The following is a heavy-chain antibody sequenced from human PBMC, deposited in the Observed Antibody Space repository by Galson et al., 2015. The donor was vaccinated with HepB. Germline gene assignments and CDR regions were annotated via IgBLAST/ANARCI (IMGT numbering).Heavy chain of an antibody. J-gene: IGHJ4*02. CDR1: GGTFSSYA. D-gene: IGHD5-18*01. Sequence: SVKVSCKASGGTFSSYAISWVRQAPGQGLEWMGGIIPIFGTANYAQKFQGRVTITADESTSTAYMELSSLRSEDTAVYYCASRGYSYGYDASDYWGQGTLVTVSS. V-gene: IGHV1-69*13. CDR2: IIPIFGTA. CDR3: ASRGYSYGYDASDY.